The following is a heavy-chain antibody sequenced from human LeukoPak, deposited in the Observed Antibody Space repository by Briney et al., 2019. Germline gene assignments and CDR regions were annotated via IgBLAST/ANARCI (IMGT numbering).Heavy chain of an antibody. CDR1: GYTFTCYY. CDR3: ARSGYWDWYFDL. J-gene: IGHJ2*01. CDR2: INPNSGGT. V-gene: IGHV1-2*02. D-gene: IGHD3-22*01. Sequence: ASLKVSCKASGYTFTCYYMHWVRHAPGQGLEWMGWINPNSGGTNYAQKFQGTVTMTRDTSISTAYMELSRLRSDDTAVYYCARSGYWDWYFDLWGRGTLVTVSS.